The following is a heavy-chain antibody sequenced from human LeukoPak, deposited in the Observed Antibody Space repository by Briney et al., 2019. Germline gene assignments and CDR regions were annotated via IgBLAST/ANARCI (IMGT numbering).Heavy chain of an antibody. D-gene: IGHD3-22*01. CDR3: ARFNTGNTYYYASSGYYFDY. CDR1: GGSISGYY. Sequence: KTSETLSLTCTVSGGSISGYYWSWVRQPPGKGLEWIGYIYYSGSTNYNPSLKSRVTISVDTSKNQFSLKLSSVTAADTAVYYCARFNTGNTYYYASSGYYFDYWGQGTLVTVSS. V-gene: IGHV4-59*01. J-gene: IGHJ4*02. CDR2: IYYSGST.